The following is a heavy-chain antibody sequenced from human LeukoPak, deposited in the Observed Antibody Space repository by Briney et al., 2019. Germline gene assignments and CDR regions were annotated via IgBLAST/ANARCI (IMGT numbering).Heavy chain of an antibody. CDR1: GFTVSSNY. CDR2: IYSGGST. CDR3: ARAPHVFSSSWYYFDY. D-gene: IGHD6-13*01. J-gene: IGHJ4*02. V-gene: IGHV3-53*01. Sequence: GGSLRLSCAASGFTVSSNYMSWVRQAPGKGLEWVSVIYSGGSTYSADSVKGRFTISRDNSKNTLYLQMNSLRAEDTAVYYCARAPHVFSSSWYYFDYWGQGTLVTVSS.